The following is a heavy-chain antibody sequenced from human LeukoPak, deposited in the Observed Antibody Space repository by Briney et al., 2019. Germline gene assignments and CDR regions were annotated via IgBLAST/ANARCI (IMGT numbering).Heavy chain of an antibody. D-gene: IGHD3-22*01. CDR1: GVSISSGGYY. V-gene: IGHV4-31*03. CDR3: ARSYYDSSGSKAFDI. Sequence: SETLSLTCTVSGVSISSGGYYWSWIRQHPGKGLEWIGYIYYSGSTYYNPSLKSRVTISVDTSKNQFSLKLSSVTAADTAVYYCARSYYDSSGSKAFDIWGQGTMVTVSS. J-gene: IGHJ3*02. CDR2: IYYSGST.